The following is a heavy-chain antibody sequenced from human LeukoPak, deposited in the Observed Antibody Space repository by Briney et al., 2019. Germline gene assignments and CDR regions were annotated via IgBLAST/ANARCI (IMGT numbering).Heavy chain of an antibody. CDR1: GGSISNYY. J-gene: IGHJ4*02. D-gene: IGHD1-26*01. CDR2: IYYSGST. V-gene: IGHV4-59*01. Sequence: SETLSLTCTVSGGSISNYYWSWIRQPPGKGLEWIGYIYYSGSTNYNPSLKSRVTISLDTSKNHFSLKLSSVTAADTTIYYCARMTGSAWELLIDSWGPGTLVTVSS. CDR3: ARMTGSAWELLIDS.